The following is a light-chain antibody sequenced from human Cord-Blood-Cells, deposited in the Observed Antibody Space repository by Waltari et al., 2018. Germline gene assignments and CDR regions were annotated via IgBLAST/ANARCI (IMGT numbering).Light chain of an antibody. V-gene: IGKV3-11*01. Sequence: EIVLTQSPATLSLSPGERATLSGRASQGVTSYLAWYQQKPGQAPRLLIYDASNRATGIPARFSGSGSGTDFTLTISSLEPEDFAVYYCQQRSNWLTFGPGTKVDIK. CDR2: DAS. CDR3: QQRSNWLT. CDR1: QGVTSY. J-gene: IGKJ3*01.